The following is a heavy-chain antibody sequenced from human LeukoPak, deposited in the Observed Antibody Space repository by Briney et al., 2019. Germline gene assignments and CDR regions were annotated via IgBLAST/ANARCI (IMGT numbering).Heavy chain of an antibody. Sequence: PSETLSLTCTVSGGSISSYYWSWIRQPPGKGLEWIGYIYYSGSTNYNPSLKSRVTISVDTSKNQFSLKLRSVTAEDTAVYYCARTTARYCSSTSCFIDAFDIWGQGTMVTVSS. CDR3: ARTTARYCSSTSCFIDAFDI. D-gene: IGHD2-2*01. J-gene: IGHJ3*02. V-gene: IGHV4-59*01. CDR2: IYYSGST. CDR1: GGSISSYY.